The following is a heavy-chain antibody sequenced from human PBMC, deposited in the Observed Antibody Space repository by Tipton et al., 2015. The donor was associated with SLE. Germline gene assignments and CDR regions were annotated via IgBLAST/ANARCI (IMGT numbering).Heavy chain of an antibody. CDR2: IYHSGSI. J-gene: IGHJ4*02. CDR1: GYSISTGYY. CDR3: ARGVPYFDY. Sequence: LRLSCAVSGYSISTGYYWGWIRQPPGKGLEWIGSIYHSGSIFYNPSLKSRVTISVDTSNNQFSLKLNSVTAADTAVYYCARGVPYFDYWGQGTLVTVSS. D-gene: IGHD3-3*01. V-gene: IGHV4-38-2*01.